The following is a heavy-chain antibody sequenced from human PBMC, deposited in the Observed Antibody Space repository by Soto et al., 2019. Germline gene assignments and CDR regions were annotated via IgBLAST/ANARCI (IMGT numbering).Heavy chain of an antibody. CDR3: ARGLGGRMDD. CDR2: IIPILGET. CDR1: GTIFSSYT. D-gene: IGHD3-16*01. V-gene: IGHV1-69*08. J-gene: IGHJ6*02. Sequence: QVQLVQSGAEVKKPGSSVRVSCKASGTIFSSYTISWVRQAPGQGLEWMGRIIPILGETNSAQKFQDRVTLTGDNSTNTAYVELNSLRMEDTAVYYCARGLGGRMDDWGQGTTVNVSS.